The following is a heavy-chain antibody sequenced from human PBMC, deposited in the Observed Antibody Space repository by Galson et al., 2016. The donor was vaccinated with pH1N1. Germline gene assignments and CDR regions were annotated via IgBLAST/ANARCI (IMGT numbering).Heavy chain of an antibody. V-gene: IGHV3-49*03. CDR3: ARGQLGFLVWIFRGDH. CDR1: GFTFGDYG. D-gene: IGHD3-3*01. CDR2: IRSKAYGGTT. J-gene: IGHJ4*02. Sequence: CAASGFTFGDYGFIWFRQTPGKGLEWVGFIRSKAYGGTTEYAASVKGRFTISRDDSKRIAYLQMSSLKSAVTALYYCARGQLGFLVWIFRGDHWGQEILVIVSS.